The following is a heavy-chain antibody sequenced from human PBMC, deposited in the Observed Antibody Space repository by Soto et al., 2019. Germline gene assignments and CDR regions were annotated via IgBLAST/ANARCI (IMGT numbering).Heavy chain of an antibody. CDR2: IYPGDSDT. CDR3: ARTTGDYYYYYGMDV. CDR1: GYSFTSYW. V-gene: IGHV5-51*01. D-gene: IGHD1-1*01. J-gene: IGHJ6*02. Sequence: GESLKISCKGSGYSFTSYWIGWVRQMPGKGLEWMGIIYPGDSDTRYIPSFQGQVTISADKSISTAYLQWSSLKASDTAMYYCARTTGDYYYYYGMDVWGQGTTVTVSS.